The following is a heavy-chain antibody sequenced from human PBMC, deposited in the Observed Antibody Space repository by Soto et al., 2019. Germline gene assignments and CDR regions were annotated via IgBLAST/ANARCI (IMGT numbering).Heavy chain of an antibody. V-gene: IGHV4-59*02. Sequence: QVQLQESGPGLVKPSETLSLSCTVSGDSVSSYYWSWIRQLPGRGLEWIGYIYISGNTNYNPSLKSRVTISRATSKNQFSLNLKSVTAADTAVYYCERGVLRYYRYGMDVWGQGTTVTVSS. D-gene: IGHD3-10*01. CDR3: ERGVLRYYRYGMDV. J-gene: IGHJ6*02. CDR2: IYISGNT. CDR1: GDSVSSYY.